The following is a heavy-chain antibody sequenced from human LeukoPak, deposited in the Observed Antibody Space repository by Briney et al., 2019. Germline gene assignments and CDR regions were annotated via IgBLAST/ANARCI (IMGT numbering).Heavy chain of an antibody. J-gene: IGHJ6*02. CDR3: VKDVGLNYYYGMDV. V-gene: IGHV3-9*01. CDR2: ISWNSGTV. CDR1: GFSFDVYA. Sequence: VRSLRLSSAASGFSFDVYAMHWVRQAPGKGLEWVSGISWNSGTVGYADSVKGRFTISRDNAKNSLYLQMNSLRAEDTALYYCVKDVGLNYYYGMDVWGQGTTVTVSS.